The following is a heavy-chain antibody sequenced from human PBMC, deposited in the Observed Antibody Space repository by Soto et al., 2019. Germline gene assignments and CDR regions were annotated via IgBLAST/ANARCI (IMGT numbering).Heavy chain of an antibody. V-gene: IGHV3-7*05. CDR3: AREWGCSWIRDDY. Sequence: EVQLVESGGGLVQPGGSLRLSCAASGFTFSRYWMSWVRQAPGKGLEWVANIKQDGSEKYYVDSVKGRFTISRDNAKNSLYLQMNSLRAEDTAVYYCAREWGCSWIRDDYWGQGTLVTVSS. CDR1: GFTFSRYW. J-gene: IGHJ4*02. D-gene: IGHD6-13*01. CDR2: IKQDGSEK.